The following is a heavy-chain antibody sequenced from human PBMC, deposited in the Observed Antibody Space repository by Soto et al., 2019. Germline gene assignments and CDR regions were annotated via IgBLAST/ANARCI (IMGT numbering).Heavy chain of an antibody. Sequence: GGSLRLSCASSGFTFSSYSMNLVRQAPGRGLEWVALISHSGSDKNSADSVKGRFTISRDNSKNTLYLQMNSLRVDDTAVYYCAKGAQSSGYYSKFEYWGQGALVTVSS. CDR3: AKGAQSSGYYSKFEY. D-gene: IGHD3-22*01. CDR2: ISHSGSDK. J-gene: IGHJ4*02. CDR1: GFTFSSYS. V-gene: IGHV3-30*18.